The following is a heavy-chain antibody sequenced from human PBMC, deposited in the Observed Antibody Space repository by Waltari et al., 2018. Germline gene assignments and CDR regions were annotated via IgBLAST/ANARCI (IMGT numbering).Heavy chain of an antibody. D-gene: IGHD3-10*01. V-gene: IGHV4-39*07. CDR2: IYYSGST. CDR3: ARAPYYYGSGSYFR. J-gene: IGHJ4*02. CDR1: GGSISSSSYY. Sequence: QLQLQESGPGLVKPSETLSLTCTVSGGSISSSSYYWGGIRLPPGKGLEWIGSIYYSGSTYYNPSLKSRVTISVDTSKNQFSLKLSSVTAADTAVYYCARAPYYYGSGSYFRWGQGTLVTVSS.